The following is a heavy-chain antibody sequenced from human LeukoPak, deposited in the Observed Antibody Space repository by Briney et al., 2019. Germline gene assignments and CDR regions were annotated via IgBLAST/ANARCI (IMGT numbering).Heavy chain of an antibody. J-gene: IGHJ3*02. Sequence: PGGSLRLSCAASGFTFSSYAMSWVRQAPGKGLEWVSVISGSGGTTKYADSVEGRFTISRDNTQNMLYLEMHSLRVDDAAVYYCAKDRNDYDSIGSDAFHIWGQGTTVTVSS. CDR3: AKDRNDYDSIGSDAFHI. V-gene: IGHV3-23*01. D-gene: IGHD3-22*01. CDR2: ISGSGGTT. CDR1: GFTFSSYA.